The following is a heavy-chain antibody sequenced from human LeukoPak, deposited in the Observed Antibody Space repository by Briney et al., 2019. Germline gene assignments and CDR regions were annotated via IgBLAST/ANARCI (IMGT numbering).Heavy chain of an antibody. CDR1: GFTFSNAW. D-gene: IGHD3-22*01. CDR3: TTTYYYDSSGYYL. J-gene: IGHJ4*02. Sequence: GGSLRPSCAASGFTFSNAWMSWVRQAPGKGLEWVGRIKSKTDGGTTDYAAPVKGRFTISRDDSKNTLYLQMNSLKTEDTAVYYCTTTYYYDSSGYYLWGQGTLVTVSS. CDR2: IKSKTDGGTT. V-gene: IGHV3-15*01.